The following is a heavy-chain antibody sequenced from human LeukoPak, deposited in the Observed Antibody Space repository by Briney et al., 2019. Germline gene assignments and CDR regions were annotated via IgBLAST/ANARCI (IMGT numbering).Heavy chain of an antibody. CDR2: IYYSRST. J-gene: IGHJ5*02. V-gene: IGHV4-38-2*02. D-gene: IGHD6-13*01. CDR3: ARDRDDDPNSSWYRSGLNWFDP. CDR1: GYSISSGYY. Sequence: PSETLSLTCTVSGYSISSGYYWGWIRQPPGKGLEWIGSIYYSRSTYYNPSLKSRVTISVDTSKNQFSLKLSSVTAADTAVYYCARDRDDDPNSSWYRSGLNWFDPWGQGTLVTVSS.